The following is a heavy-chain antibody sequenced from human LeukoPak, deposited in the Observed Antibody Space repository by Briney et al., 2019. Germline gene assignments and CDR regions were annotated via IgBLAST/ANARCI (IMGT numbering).Heavy chain of an antibody. CDR3: ARADATGGRFHAFDI. CDR2: IYYSGST. J-gene: IGHJ3*02. CDR1: GGSISSGGYY. D-gene: IGHD3-3*01. V-gene: IGHV4-31*03. Sequence: TLSLTCTVSGGSISSGGYYWSWIRQHPGKGLEWIGYIYYSGSTYYNPSLKSRVTISVDTSKIQFSLKLSSVTAADTAVYYWARADATGGRFHAFDIWGQGTMVTVSS.